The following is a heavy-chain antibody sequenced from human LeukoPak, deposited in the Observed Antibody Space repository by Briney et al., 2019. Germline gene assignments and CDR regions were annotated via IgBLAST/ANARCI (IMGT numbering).Heavy chain of an antibody. J-gene: IGHJ4*02. V-gene: IGHV2-70*01. CDR1: GFSLLTRGMS. CDR3: ALISGYGDYYFDY. D-gene: IGHD4-17*01. Sequence: SGPALVKPTQTLTLTCTFSGFSLLTRGMSVSWIRQPPGNALEWLSLIDWDDDKYYSTSPKTRLTISKDTLKNQVVLTMTNMDPVDTATYYSALISGYGDYYFDYRGQGTLVTVSS. CDR2: IDWDDDK.